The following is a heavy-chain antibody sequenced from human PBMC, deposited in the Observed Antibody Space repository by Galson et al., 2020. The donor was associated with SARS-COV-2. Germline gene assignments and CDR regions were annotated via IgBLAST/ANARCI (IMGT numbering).Heavy chain of an antibody. V-gene: IGHV3-30*04. Sequence: GGSLRLSCAASGFTFSSYAMHWVRQAPGKGLEWVAVISYDGSNKYYADSVKGRFTISRDNSKNTLYLQMNSLRAEDTAVYYCAREGYYHPEGMDVWGQGTTGTVSS. CDR1: GFTFSSYA. D-gene: IGHD1-26*01. J-gene: IGHJ6*02. CDR2: ISYDGSNK. CDR3: AREGYYHPEGMDV.